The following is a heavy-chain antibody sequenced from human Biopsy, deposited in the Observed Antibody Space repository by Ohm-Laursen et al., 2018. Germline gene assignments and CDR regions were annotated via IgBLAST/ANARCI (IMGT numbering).Heavy chain of an antibody. J-gene: IGHJ3*02. V-gene: IGHV3-30*18. CDR1: GFTFSSYG. Sequence: SLRLSCSASGFTFSSYGMHWVRQAPGKGLEWVAVISYDGSNKYYADSVKGRFTISRDNSKNTLYLQMNSLRAEDTAIYYCAKGRVGNSGSLDIWGHGTMVTVSS. CDR3: AKGRVGNSGSLDI. D-gene: IGHD1-1*01. CDR2: ISYDGSNK.